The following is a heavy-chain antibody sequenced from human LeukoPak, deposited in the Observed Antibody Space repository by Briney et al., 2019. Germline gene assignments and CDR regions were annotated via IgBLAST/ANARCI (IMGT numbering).Heavy chain of an antibody. CDR2: IHPSTGNP. CDR3: ARALDSLGGLSLPDY. CDR1: GYSFSNYA. Sequence: ASVTVSCKASGYSFSNYAMNWVRQAPGQGLEFMGWIHPSTGNPAYAQGFSGRFVFSLDTSVTTTYLQISDLKTEDTAVYFCARALDSLGGLSLPDYWGQGTLVTVSS. V-gene: IGHV7-4-1*02. D-gene: IGHD3-16*02. J-gene: IGHJ4*02.